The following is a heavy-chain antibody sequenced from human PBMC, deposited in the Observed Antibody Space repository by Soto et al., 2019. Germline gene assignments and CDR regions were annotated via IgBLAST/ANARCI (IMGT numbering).Heavy chain of an antibody. CDR2: IWYDGSNK. V-gene: IGHV3-33*01. CDR1: GFTFSSYG. Sequence: QVQLVESGGGVVQPGRSLRLSCAASGFTFSSYGMHWVRQAPGKGLEWVAVIWYDGSNKYYADSVKGRFTISRDNSKNTLYLQMNSLRAEDTAVYYCARDCTEASWYFDLWGRGTLVTVSS. D-gene: IGHD2-8*02. J-gene: IGHJ2*01. CDR3: ARDCTEASWYFDL.